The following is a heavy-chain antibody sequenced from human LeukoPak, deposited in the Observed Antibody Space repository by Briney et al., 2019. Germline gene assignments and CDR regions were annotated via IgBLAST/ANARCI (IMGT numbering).Heavy chain of an antibody. D-gene: IGHD2-15*01. CDR1: GFTFSSYG. CDR3: AKDRFGYCSGGSCHYFDY. V-gene: IGHV3-30*18. J-gene: IGHJ4*02. Sequence: GGSLRLSCAASGFTFSSYGMHWVRQAPGKGLEWVAVISYDGSNKYYADSVKGRFTISRDNSRNTLYLQMNSLRAEDTAVYYCAKDRFGYCSGGSCHYFDYWGQGTLVTVSS. CDR2: ISYDGSNK.